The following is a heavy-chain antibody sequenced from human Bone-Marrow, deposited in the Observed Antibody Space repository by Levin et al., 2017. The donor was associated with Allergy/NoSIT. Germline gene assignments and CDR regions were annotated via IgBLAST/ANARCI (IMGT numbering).Heavy chain of an antibody. V-gene: IGHV4-31*11. J-gene: IGHJ4*02. CDR3: SRDSPGNYFDS. D-gene: IGHD1-26*01. CDR2: ISNSGNT. CDR1: GASITSGGYY. Sequence: SETLSLTCVVSGASITSGGYYWTWIRQHPGKGLEWLGYISNSGNTYYKPSLKSRLDISRDKSKNLFSLRLTSVTAADTAVYYCSRDSPGNYFDSWGQGTLVTVSS.